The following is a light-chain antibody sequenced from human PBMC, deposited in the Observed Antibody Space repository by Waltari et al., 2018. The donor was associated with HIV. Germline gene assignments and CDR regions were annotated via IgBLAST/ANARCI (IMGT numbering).Light chain of an antibody. CDR1: SSDVVGYNY. CDR3: CSYAGSSTLV. V-gene: IGLV2-23*02. J-gene: IGLJ2*01. CDR2: DVS. Sequence: QSALTQPASVSGSPGQPITLSVTGTSSDVVGYNYASWYQQHPGKAPKLMIYDVSKRPSGVSNRFSGSKSGNTASLTISGLQAEDEADYYCCSYAGSSTLVFGGGTKLTVL.